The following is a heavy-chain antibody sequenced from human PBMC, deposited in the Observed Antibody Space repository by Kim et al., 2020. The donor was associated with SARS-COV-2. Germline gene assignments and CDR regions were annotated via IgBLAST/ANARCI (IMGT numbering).Heavy chain of an antibody. CDR2: IYYSGST. V-gene: IGHV4-61*01. Sequence: SETLSLTCTVSGGSVSSGSYYWSWIRQPPGKGLEWIGYIYYSGSTNYNPSLKSRVTISVDTSKNQFSLKLSSVTAADMAVYYCARDYGDYGFFAFDIWGQGTMVTVSS. CDR3: ARDYGDYGFFAFDI. D-gene: IGHD4-17*01. CDR1: GGSVSSGSYY. J-gene: IGHJ3*02.